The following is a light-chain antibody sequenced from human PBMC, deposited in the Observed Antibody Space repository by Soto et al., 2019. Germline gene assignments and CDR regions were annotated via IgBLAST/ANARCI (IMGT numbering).Light chain of an antibody. Sequence: DIQMTQSPSTLSASVGDRVTITCRASQGVGSWLAWYQQKPGKAPKYLIYKASILESGVPSRFSGSGSGTEFTLTISSLQPDDFATYYCQQYDAYPWTFGQGTKLDFK. CDR2: KAS. J-gene: IGKJ2*02. V-gene: IGKV1-5*03. CDR1: QGVGSW. CDR3: QQYDAYPWT.